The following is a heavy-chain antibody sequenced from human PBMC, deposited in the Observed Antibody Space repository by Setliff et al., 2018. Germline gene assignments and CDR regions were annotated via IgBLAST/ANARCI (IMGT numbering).Heavy chain of an antibody. J-gene: IGHJ4*02. CDR2: ISPYTGNT. V-gene: IGHV1-18*01. CDR1: GYTFINFG. Sequence: GASVKVSCKASGYTFINFGISWVRQAPGQGLEWVGWISPYTGNTYYAPNLHGRLTLTTDTSTSTAYMELRSLGSDDTAVYFCSRLVRFCTRTSCQRLSGGEFWGQGTLVTVSS. CDR3: SRLVRFCTRTSCQRLSGGEF. D-gene: IGHD2-8*01.